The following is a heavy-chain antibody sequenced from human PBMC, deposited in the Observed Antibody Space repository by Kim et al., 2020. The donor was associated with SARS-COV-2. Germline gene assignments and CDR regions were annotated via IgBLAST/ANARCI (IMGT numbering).Heavy chain of an antibody. V-gene: IGHV3-64D*09. J-gene: IGHJ2*01. CDR1: GFTFSSYA. CDR3: VKEPNYYDSSGYYYFHGFER. Sequence: GGSLRLSCSASGFTFSSYAMHWVRQAPGKGLEYVSAISSNGGSTYYADSVKGRFTISTDNSKNTLYLQMSSLRAEETAVYYRVKEPNYYDSSGYYYFHGFERWGSGTLVTVSS. D-gene: IGHD3-22*01. CDR2: ISSNGGST.